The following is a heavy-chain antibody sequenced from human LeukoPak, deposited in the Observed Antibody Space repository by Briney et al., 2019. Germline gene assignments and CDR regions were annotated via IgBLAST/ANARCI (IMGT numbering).Heavy chain of an antibody. D-gene: IGHD3-22*01. CDR2: ISPTGGST. J-gene: IGHJ4*02. Sequence: ASVKVSCKAFGYTFTNNWMHWVRQAPGQGPEWMGLISPTGGSTAYAQKFQGRVTLTRDMSTSTDYLDLSSLRSEDTAVYYCARAKINYYDSSGKGPYYFDYWGQGTLVTVSS. CDR1: GYTFTNNW. CDR3: ARAKINYYDSSGKGPYYFDY. V-gene: IGHV1-46*01.